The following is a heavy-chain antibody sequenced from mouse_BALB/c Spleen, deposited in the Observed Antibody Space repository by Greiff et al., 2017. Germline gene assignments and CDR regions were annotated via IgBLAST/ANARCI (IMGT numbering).Heavy chain of an antibody. CDR3: ALGFDY. V-gene: IGHV14-1*02. J-gene: IGHJ2*01. Sequence: EVQLHQSGAELVRPGALVKLSCKASGFNIKDYYMHWVKQRPEQGLEWIGWIDPENGNTIYDPKFQGKASITADTSSNTAYLQLSSLTSEDTAVYYCALGFDYWGQGTTLTVSS. CDR1: GFNIKDYY. CDR2: IDPENGNT. D-gene: IGHD4-1*01.